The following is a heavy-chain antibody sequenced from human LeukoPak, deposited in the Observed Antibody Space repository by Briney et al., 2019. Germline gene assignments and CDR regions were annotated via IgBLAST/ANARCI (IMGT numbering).Heavy chain of an antibody. CDR3: ARTGSGASTTNY. J-gene: IGHJ4*02. CDR1: GFPFNNYW. V-gene: IGHV3-74*01. D-gene: IGHD2-15*01. Sequence: GGSLRLSCAASGFPFNNYWIHWVRQVPGKGLVWVSRTNVDGSDTAYADAVKGRFTISRDNAKNTVFSQMNSLRAEDTAIYYCARTGSGASTTNYWGQGTLVTVS. CDR2: TNVDGSDT.